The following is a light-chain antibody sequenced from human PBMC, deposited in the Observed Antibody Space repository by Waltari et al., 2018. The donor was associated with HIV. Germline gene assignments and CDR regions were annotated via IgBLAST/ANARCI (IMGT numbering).Light chain of an antibody. J-gene: IGLJ3*02. CDR3: QSSDSSGNYWA. V-gene: IGLV3-25*03. Sequence: SYELTQPPSVSVSPGQTATITCSGDALPKQYGYWYQKKPGQAPVVVIYKDSDRPSGIPERLSGASSGKTVTLTIRGVQAEDEADYYCQSSDSSGNYWAFGGGTKLTVL. CDR2: KDS. CDR1: ALPKQY.